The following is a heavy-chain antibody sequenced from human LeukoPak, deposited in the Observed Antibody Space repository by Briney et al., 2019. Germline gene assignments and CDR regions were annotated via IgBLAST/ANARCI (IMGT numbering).Heavy chain of an antibody. J-gene: IGHJ4*02. D-gene: IGHD2-2*02. V-gene: IGHV5-51*01. Sequence: GESLKISCQGSGYRFTNYWIGWVRQMPGKGLEWMGIMYPGDSDTRYSPSFQGQVTISADKSIGTAYLQWSSLKASDTAMYYCAIGGDSSTSCYSCFNYWGQGTLVNVSS. CDR1: GYRFTNYW. CDR2: MYPGDSDT. CDR3: AIGGDSSTSCYSCFNY.